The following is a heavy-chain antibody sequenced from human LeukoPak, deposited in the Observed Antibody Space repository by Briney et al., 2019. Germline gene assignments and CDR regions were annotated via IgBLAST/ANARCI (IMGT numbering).Heavy chain of an antibody. CDR1: GITFSNAW. J-gene: IGHJ4*02. CDR2: ISGSGDAA. V-gene: IGHV3-23*01. D-gene: IGHD6-13*01. CDR3: ASEGSRFDY. Sequence: GGSLRLSCAASGITFSNAWMTWVRQAPGKGLEWVSVISGSGDAAYYADSVKGRFTISRDNSKNTVSLQMNSLRAEDTATYYCASEGSRFDYWGQGTLVTVSS.